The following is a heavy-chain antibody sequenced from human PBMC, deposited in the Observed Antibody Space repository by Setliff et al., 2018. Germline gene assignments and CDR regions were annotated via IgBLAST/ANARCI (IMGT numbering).Heavy chain of an antibody. D-gene: IGHD1-26*01. CDR3: AAPGGGSYRF. CDR1: GFTFSDYY. V-gene: IGHV4-59*05. J-gene: IGHJ4*02. Sequence: GSLRLSCAASGFTFSDYYMSWIRQPPGKGLEWIGSIVYTGNTWHNPYPKSRVTISVDTSKNQFSLKLSSVPADDTAVYYYAAPGGGSYRFWGQGTLVTVSS. CDR2: IVYTGNT.